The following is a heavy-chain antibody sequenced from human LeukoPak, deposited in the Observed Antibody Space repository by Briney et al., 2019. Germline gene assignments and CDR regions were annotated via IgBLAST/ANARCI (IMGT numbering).Heavy chain of an antibody. V-gene: IGHV1-46*01. CDR1: GYTFTSYY. J-gene: IGHJ5*02. CDR2: IDPSGGST. CDR3: ARAQSGSYLGNWFDP. Sequence: ASVKVSCKTSGYTFTSYYIHWVRQAPGQGLEWMGLIDPSGGSTSYAQDFQGRVTMTRDTSTSTVYMELSSLRSEDTAVYYCARAQSGSYLGNWFDPWGQGTLVTVSS. D-gene: IGHD1-26*01.